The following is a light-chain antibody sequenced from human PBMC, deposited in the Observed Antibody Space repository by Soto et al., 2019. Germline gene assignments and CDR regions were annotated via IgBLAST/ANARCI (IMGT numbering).Light chain of an antibody. J-gene: IGKJ1*01. V-gene: IGKV1-27*01. CDR3: QKYNSAPWT. CDR1: LGISNF. CDR2: GGY. Sequence: DIQMTQSPSSLSASVGDRVTITCRASLGISNFLAWYQQKPGKVPKLLIYGGYTLQSGVPSRFSGSGSGTDFTLTISSLQPEDVATYYRQKYNSAPWTFGQGTKVEIK.